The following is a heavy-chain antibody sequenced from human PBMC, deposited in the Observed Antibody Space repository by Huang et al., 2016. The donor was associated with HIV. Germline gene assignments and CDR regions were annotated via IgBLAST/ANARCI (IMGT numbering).Heavy chain of an antibody. D-gene: IGHD2-15*01. V-gene: IGHV3-13*01. J-gene: IGHJ3*02. CDR3: ARAARCLGVFDI. CDR1: GFTFRNFD. CDR2: IDPAGIT. Sequence: VQLVESGGGLVRPGGSLRLSCAVSGFTFRNFDFHWVRQATGKGLQLCSSIDPAGITYYSDSGRGRFIISRQDAENSFSLEMNSLRGGDTAVYYCARAARCLGVFDIWGQGTGVTVSS.